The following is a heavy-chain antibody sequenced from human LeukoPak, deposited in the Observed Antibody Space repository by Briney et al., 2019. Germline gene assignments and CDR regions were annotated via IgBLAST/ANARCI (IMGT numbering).Heavy chain of an antibody. J-gene: IGHJ4*02. Sequence: ASVKVSRKASGYTFTSYGISWVRQAPGQGLEWMGWITAYNDNTNYAQKLQGRVTMTTDTSTSTAYMELRSLRSDDTAVYYCARALLWFGEPSHIDYWGQGTLVTASS. V-gene: IGHV1-18*01. CDR2: ITAYNDNT. D-gene: IGHD3-10*01. CDR3: ARALLWFGEPSHIDY. CDR1: GYTFTSYG.